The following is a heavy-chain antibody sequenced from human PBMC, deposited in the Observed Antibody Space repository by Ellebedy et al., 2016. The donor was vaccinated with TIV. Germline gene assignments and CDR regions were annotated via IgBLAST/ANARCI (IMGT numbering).Heavy chain of an antibody. CDR2: INDRGST. CDR1: GAYVSDSDYY. J-gene: IGHJ5*02. Sequence: MPSETLSLTCTVPGAYVSDSDYYWVWIRQPPGRGLEWVGSINDRGSTFHNPSLQSRITMSVETSKNQFSLTLKSVTAADTAVYHCARQLQTSTIFGEVTGVWLQPWGQGTLVNVSS. D-gene: IGHD3-3*01. V-gene: IGHV4-39*01. CDR3: ARQLQTSTIFGEVTGVWLQP.